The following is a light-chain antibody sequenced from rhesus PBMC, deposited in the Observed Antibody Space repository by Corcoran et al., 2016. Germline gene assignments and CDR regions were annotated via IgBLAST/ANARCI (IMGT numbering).Light chain of an antibody. CDR2: YAS. Sequence: DIQMTQSPSSLSASVGDRVTITCRASQGVSTHLAWYQQKPGKAPKPLIYYASKLESGVPSRFSGSGSGTEFTLTISSLQTEDFATYFCQQYNSDPFTFGPGTKLDIK. V-gene: IGKV1-37*01. J-gene: IGKJ3*01. CDR3: QQYNSDPFT. CDR1: QGVSTH.